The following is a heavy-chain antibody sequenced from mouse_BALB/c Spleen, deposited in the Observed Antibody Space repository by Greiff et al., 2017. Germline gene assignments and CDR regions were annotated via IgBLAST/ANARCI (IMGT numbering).Heavy chain of an antibody. Sequence: VKLMESGPGPVAPSQSLSITCTVSGFSLTSYGVHWVRQPPGKGLEWLGVIWAGGSTNYNSALMSRLSISKDNSKSQVFLKMNSLQTDDTAMYYCARDHYYGSSYDYAMDYWGQGTSVTVSS. D-gene: IGHD1-1*01. J-gene: IGHJ4*01. V-gene: IGHV2-9*02. CDR3: ARDHYYGSSYDYAMDY. CDR2: IWAGGST. CDR1: GFSLTSYG.